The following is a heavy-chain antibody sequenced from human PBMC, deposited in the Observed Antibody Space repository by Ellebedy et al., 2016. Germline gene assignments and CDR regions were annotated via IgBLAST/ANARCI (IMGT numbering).Heavy chain of an antibody. Sequence: GESLKISXVGSGFTFSTYSMNWVRQAPGKGLEWISSITSSGNYIYYADSLKGRFSISRDNAKNSLYLQMNSLRAEDTALYYCARGKRGGWGFLDYWGQGSLVSVSS. CDR3: ARGKRGGWGFLDY. J-gene: IGHJ4*02. D-gene: IGHD3-10*01. CDR2: ITSSGNYI. V-gene: IGHV3-21*01. CDR1: GFTFSTYS.